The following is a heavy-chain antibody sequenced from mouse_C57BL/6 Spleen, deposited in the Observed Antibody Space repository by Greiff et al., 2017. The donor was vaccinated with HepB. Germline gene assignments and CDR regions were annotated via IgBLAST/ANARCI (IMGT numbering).Heavy chain of an antibody. CDR2: ISYDGSN. CDR1: GYSITSGYY. V-gene: IGHV3-6*01. CDR3: ARETTADYYAMDY. D-gene: IGHD1-2*01. J-gene: IGHJ4*01. Sequence: EVKLQESGPGLVKPSQSLSLTCSVTGYSITSGYYWHWIRQFPGNKLEWMGYISYDGSNNYNPSLKNRISITRDTSKNQFFLKLNSVTTEDTATYYCARETTADYYAMDYWGQGTSVTVSS.